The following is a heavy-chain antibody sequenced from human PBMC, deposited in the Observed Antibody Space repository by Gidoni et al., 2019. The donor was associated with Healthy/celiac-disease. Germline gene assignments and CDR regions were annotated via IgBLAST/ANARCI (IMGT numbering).Heavy chain of an antibody. CDR2: ISSSSSYI. V-gene: IGHV3-21*01. CDR3: ARDGYYGSGSYYHYYYYGMDV. J-gene: IGHJ6*02. CDR1: GFTFSSYS. Sequence: EVQLVESGGGLVKPGGSLRLSCAASGFTFSSYSMNWVRQAPGKGLEWVSSISSSSSYIYYADSVKGRFTISRDNAKNSLYLQMNSLRAEDTAVYYCARDGYYGSGSYYHYYYYGMDVWGQGTTVTVSS. D-gene: IGHD3-10*01.